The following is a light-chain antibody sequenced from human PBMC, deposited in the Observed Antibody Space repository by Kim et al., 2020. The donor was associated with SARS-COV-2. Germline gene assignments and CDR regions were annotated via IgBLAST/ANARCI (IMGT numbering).Light chain of an antibody. CDR2: GDK. CDR3: NSRDSSGNHVL. CDR1: SLRGYY. V-gene: IGLV3-19*01. J-gene: IGLJ3*02. Sequence: LGKTVTITSQGDSLRGYYASWFQQKSGQAPILVIYGDKNRPSGIPDRFSGSGSGNTASLTITGAQAEDEADYYCNSRDSSGNHVLFGGGTKLTVL.